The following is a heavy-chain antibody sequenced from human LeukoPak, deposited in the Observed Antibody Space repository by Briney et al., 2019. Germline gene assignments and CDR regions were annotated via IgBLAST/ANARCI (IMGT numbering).Heavy chain of an antibody. CDR2: ISNGNT. D-gene: IGHD2-15*01. V-gene: IGHV3-23*01. CDR3: VREAGYCASVCLKSNWFDP. J-gene: IGHJ5*02. Sequence: PGGSLRLSCAASGFPFSNHAMSWVRQPPGKGLEWVAAISNGNTYYADSVRGRFAISGDDSKNMVYLQMNSLRDEDTALYYCVREAGYCASVCLKSNWFDPWGQGTQVTVSS. CDR1: GFPFSNHA.